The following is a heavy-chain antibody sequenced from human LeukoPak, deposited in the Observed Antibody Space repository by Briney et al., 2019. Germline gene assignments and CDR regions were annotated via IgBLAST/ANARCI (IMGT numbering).Heavy chain of an antibody. Sequence: SETLSLTCTVSGGSISSGGYFWSWIRQHPGEGLEWIGYIYYSGSTYYNPSLKSRVTISVDTSKNQFSLKLSSVTAADTAVYYCARAFTVSSLYYFDYWGQGTLVTVSS. CDR1: GGSISSGGYF. D-gene: IGHD3-10*02. J-gene: IGHJ4*02. V-gene: IGHV4-31*03. CDR2: IYYSGST. CDR3: ARAFTVSSLYYFDY.